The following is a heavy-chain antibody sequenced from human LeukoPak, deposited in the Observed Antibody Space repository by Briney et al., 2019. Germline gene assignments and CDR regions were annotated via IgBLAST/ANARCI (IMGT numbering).Heavy chain of an antibody. CDR1: GGSFSGYY. Sequence: PSETLSLTCAVYGGSFSGYYWSWIRQPPGKGLEWIGEINHSGSTNYDPSLKSRVTISVDTSKNQFSLKLSSVTAADTAVYYCARGVRGRAHYGIFTGYSSGMDVWGQGTTVTVSS. J-gene: IGHJ6*02. V-gene: IGHV4-34*01. CDR2: INHSGST. CDR3: ARGVRGRAHYGIFTGYSSGMDV. D-gene: IGHD3-9*01.